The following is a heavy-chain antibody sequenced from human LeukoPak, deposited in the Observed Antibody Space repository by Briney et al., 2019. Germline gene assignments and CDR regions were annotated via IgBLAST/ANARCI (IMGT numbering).Heavy chain of an antibody. CDR2: IYTSGST. V-gene: IGHV4-61*02. CDR3: ARGGAAAGDFDY. D-gene: IGHD6-13*01. Sequence: SETLSLTCTVSGGSISSGSYYWSWIRQPAGKGLEWIGRIYTSGSTNYNPSLKSRVTISVDTSKNQFSLKLSSMTAADTAVYYCARGGAAAGDFDYWGQGTLVTVSS. CDR1: GGSISSGSYY. J-gene: IGHJ4*02.